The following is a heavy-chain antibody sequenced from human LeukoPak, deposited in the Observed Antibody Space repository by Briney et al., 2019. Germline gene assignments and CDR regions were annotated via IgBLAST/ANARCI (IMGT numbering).Heavy chain of an antibody. V-gene: IGHV3-66*02. CDR3: ARGPYYYDISSQNDY. CDR2: IYRGGGT. J-gene: IGHJ4*02. Sequence: GGSLRLSCAASGFTVSTNYMSWVRQAPGKGLEWVSLIYRGGGTYYADSVKGRFTISRDNSKNMLYLQMNSLRAEGTAIYYCARGPYYYDISSQNDYWGQGTLVTVSS. D-gene: IGHD3-22*01. CDR1: GFTVSTNY.